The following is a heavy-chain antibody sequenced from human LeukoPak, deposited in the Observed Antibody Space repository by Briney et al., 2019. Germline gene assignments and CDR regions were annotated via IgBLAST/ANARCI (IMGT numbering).Heavy chain of an antibody. V-gene: IGHV3-11*01. D-gene: IGHD5-24*01. Sequence: GGSLRLSCAASGFTFSDDYMSWIRQAPGKGLEWVAYISSSGSTIYYADSVKGRFTISRDNAKNSLYLQMNSLRAEDTAVYYCARGHVTLQFDPWGQGTLVTVSS. J-gene: IGHJ5*02. CDR2: ISSSGSTI. CDR3: ARGHVTLQFDP. CDR1: GFTFSDDY.